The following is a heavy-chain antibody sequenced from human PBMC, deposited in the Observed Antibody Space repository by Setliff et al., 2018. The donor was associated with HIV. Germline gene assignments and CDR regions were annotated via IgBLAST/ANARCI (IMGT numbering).Heavy chain of an antibody. Sequence: SVKVSCKASGYTLTTYGISWVRQAPGQGLEWMGGIITNLGGVTKYAQKFQDRLTITADASTSTVYMELSSLRSEDTAVYYCAARASCSSTSCYPYYFDYWGQGTLVTVSS. CDR2: IITNLGGVT. D-gene: IGHD2-2*01. CDR1: GYTLTTYG. V-gene: IGHV1-69*10. J-gene: IGHJ4*02. CDR3: AARASCSSTSCYPYYFDY.